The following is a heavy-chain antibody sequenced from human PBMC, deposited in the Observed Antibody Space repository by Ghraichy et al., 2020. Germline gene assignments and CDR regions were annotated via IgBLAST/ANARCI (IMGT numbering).Heavy chain of an antibody. CDR2: ISGSGGST. Sequence: GGSLRLSCAASGFTFSSYAMSWVRQAPGQGLEWVSAISGSGGSTYYADSVKGRFTISRDNSKNTLYLQMNSMRAEDTAVYYCEKGQYCDGDCYSYFDYWGQGTLVTVSS. CDR1: GFTFSSYA. CDR3: EKGQYCDGDCYSYFDY. J-gene: IGHJ4*02. D-gene: IGHD2-21*02. V-gene: IGHV3-23*01.